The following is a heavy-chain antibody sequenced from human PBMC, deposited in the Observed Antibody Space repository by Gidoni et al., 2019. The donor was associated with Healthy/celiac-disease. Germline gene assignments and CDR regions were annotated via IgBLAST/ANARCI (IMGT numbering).Heavy chain of an antibody. Sequence: EVQLLESGGGLVQPGGSLRLPCAASAPTFSSYAMSWVRQAPGKGLERVSAISGSGGSTYYADSVKGRFTISRDNSKNTLYLQMNSLRAEDTAVYYCAKRVTGGYFDYWGQGTLVTVSS. CDR1: APTFSSYA. CDR3: AKRVTGGYFDY. CDR2: ISGSGGST. V-gene: IGHV3-23*01. D-gene: IGHD5-18*01. J-gene: IGHJ4*02.